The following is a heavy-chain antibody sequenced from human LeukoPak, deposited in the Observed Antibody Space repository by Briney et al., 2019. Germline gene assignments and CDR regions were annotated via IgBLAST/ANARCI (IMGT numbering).Heavy chain of an antibody. V-gene: IGHV4-59*01. CDR3: ARLSTNHNRIAAAGNDY. J-gene: IGHJ4*02. CDR2: IYYSGST. D-gene: IGHD6-13*01. Sequence: SETLSLTCSVSGGSISSYYWSWIRQPPGKGLEWMGYIYYSGSTNYNPSLKSRVTVSVDTSKNQFSLKLSSVTAADTAVYYCARLSTNHNRIAAAGNDYWGQGTLVTVSS. CDR1: GGSISSYY.